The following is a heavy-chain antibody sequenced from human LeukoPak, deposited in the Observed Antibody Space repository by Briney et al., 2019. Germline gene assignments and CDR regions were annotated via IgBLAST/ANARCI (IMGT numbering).Heavy chain of an antibody. CDR1: GGSISSSSLY. V-gene: IGHV4-39*07. CDR2: IYYSGST. D-gene: IGHD6-19*01. CDR3: ARDSRAVQGWFDP. J-gene: IGHJ5*02. Sequence: SETLSLTCTVSGGSISSSSLYWGWIRQPPGKGLEWIGSIYYSGSTYYNPSLKSRVTISVDTSKNQFSLKLSSVTAADTAVYYCARDSRAVQGWFDPWGQGTLVTVSS.